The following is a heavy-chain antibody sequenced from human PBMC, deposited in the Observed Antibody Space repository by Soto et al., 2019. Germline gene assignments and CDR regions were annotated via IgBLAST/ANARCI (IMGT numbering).Heavy chain of an antibody. D-gene: IGHD6-13*01. CDR2: ITSSGSYV. J-gene: IGHJ4*02. CDR1: GFTFSRNT. V-gene: IGHV3-21*01. CDR3: ARVPRSSSWSPRDY. Sequence: PGGSLRLSCVTSGFTFSRNTMNWVRQATGKGLEWVESITSSGSYVYYADSVKGRFTISRDNAKNSLYLQMNSLIADDTAVSYCARVPRSSSWSPRDYWCQGTLVTVSS.